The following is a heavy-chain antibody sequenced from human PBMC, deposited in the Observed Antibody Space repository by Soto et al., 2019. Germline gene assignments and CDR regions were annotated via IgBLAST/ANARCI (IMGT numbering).Heavy chain of an antibody. CDR2: INSDGSST. D-gene: IGHD3-10*01. J-gene: IGHJ4*02. CDR1: GFTFSSYW. CDR3: ARESKWFGEPADY. Sequence: GGSLRLSCAASGFTFSSYWMHWVRQAPGKGLVWVSRINSDGSSTSYADSVKGRFTISRDNAKNTLYLQMNSLRAEDTAVYYCARESKWFGEPADYWGQGTLVTVSS. V-gene: IGHV3-74*01.